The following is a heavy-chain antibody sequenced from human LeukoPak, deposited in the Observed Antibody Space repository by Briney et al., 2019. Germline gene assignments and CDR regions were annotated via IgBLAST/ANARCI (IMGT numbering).Heavy chain of an antibody. CDR2: INHSGST. V-gene: IGHV4-34*01. D-gene: IGHD3-22*01. J-gene: IGHJ3*02. CDR1: GGSFSGYY. Sequence: PSETLSLTCAVYGGSFSGYYWSWTRQPPGKGLEWIGEINHSGSTNYNPSLKSRVTISVDTSKNQFSLKLSSVTAADTAVYYCARGPSSGYYYSAFDIWGRGTMVTVSS. CDR3: ARGPSSGYYYSAFDI.